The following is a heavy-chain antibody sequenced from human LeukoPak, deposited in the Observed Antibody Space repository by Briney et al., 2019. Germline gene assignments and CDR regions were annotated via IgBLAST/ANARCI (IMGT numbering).Heavy chain of an antibody. D-gene: IGHD2-15*01. Sequence: GGSLRLSCAASGFTFSNYAMSWVRQAPGKGLEWVSVIYSGGSTYYADSVKGRFTISRDNSKNTLYLQMNSLRAEDTAVYYCASLYCSGGSYYYYYYMDVWGKGTTVTVSS. J-gene: IGHJ6*03. CDR1: GFTFSNYA. V-gene: IGHV3-53*01. CDR2: IYSGGST. CDR3: ASLYCSGGSYYYYYYMDV.